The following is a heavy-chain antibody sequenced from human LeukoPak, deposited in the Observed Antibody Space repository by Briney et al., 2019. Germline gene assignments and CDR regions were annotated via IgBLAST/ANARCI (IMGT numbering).Heavy chain of an antibody. CDR3: AKSRGSGGFFYFDY. V-gene: IGHV3-23*01. Sequence: GGSLRLSCAAPGFTFSSYAMTWVRQAPGKGLEWVSGISGSGGSTYYADSVKGRFTISRDNSKNTLYLQMNSLRAEDTAVYYCAKSRGSGGFFYFDYWGPGNLVTVSS. D-gene: IGHD3-10*01. J-gene: IGHJ4*02. CDR2: ISGSGGST. CDR1: GFTFSSYA.